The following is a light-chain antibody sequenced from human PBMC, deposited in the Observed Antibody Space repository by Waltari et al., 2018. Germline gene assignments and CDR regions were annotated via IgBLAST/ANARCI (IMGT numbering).Light chain of an antibody. CDR3: QQYKSSSYT. V-gene: IGKV1-5*03. CDR1: QSIVTW. J-gene: IGKJ2*01. Sequence: DIQMTQSPSTLSASVGDSVTITCRASQSIVTWLAWYQQKPGKAPKLLIYMASRLEGGVPSRFSASGSGTEFTLPISSLQPDDFATYYCQQYKSSSYTFGQGTKLEI. CDR2: MAS.